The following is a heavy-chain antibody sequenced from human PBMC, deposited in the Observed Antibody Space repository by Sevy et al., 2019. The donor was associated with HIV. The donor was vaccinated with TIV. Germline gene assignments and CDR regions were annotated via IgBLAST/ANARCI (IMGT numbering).Heavy chain of an antibody. J-gene: IGHJ4*02. CDR3: ARVVLYYDANYCDY. Sequence: GGSLRLSCAASGFSFSQYSMNWVRQAPGKGLEWLLYISGTSGTIYYAASVKGRFTISRDNAKNSVYLQMNSLRDEDTAVYYCARVVLYYDANYCDYWGQGALVTVSS. CDR1: GFSFSQYS. CDR2: ISGTSGTI. D-gene: IGHD3-22*01. V-gene: IGHV3-48*02.